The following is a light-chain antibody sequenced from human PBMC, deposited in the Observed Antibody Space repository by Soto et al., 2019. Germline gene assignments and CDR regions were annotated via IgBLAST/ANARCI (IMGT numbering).Light chain of an antibody. J-gene: IGKJ4*01. Sequence: QMTQSPSSLSASVGDRVTITCRASQDINSWLAWYQQKPEKAPKSLIHAASSLQTGVPSRFSGSGSGTDFTLTISSLQPEDSATYYCQQYNIYPLTFGGGTKVEIK. CDR3: QQYNIYPLT. CDR1: QDINSW. V-gene: IGKV1D-16*01. CDR2: AAS.